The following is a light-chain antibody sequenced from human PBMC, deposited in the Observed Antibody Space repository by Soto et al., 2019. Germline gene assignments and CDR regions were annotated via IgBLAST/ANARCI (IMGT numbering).Light chain of an antibody. CDR2: AAS. Sequence: EIVLTQSPGTLSLSAGERATLSCRASQSVTSSYLAWYQQKPGQAPRLLIDAASSRATGIPDRFSGSGSGTDFTLTISSLQSEDFAVYYCQQYNNWSLTFGGGTKVDIK. J-gene: IGKJ4*01. CDR1: QSVTSSY. CDR3: QQYNNWSLT. V-gene: IGKV3-20*01.